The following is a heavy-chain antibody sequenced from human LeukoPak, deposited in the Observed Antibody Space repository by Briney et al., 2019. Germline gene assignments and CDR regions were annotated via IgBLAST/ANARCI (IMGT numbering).Heavy chain of an antibody. CDR1: GFTLSNYA. V-gene: IGHV3-23*01. J-gene: IGHJ5*02. Sequence: GGSLRLSCAASGFTLSNYAMSWVRQAPRKGLEWVSAISVNGGTTYYADSVGGRFTISRDSSKNTLYLQLNSLRAEDTAVYYCAKGDYGYWFDPWGQGTLVTVSS. D-gene: IGHD4/OR15-4a*01. CDR2: ISVNGGTT. CDR3: AKGDYGYWFDP.